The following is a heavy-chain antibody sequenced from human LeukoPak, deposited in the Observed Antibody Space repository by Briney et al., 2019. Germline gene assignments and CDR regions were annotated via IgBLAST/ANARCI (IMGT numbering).Heavy chain of an antibody. CDR2: ISSRGGTM. J-gene: IGHJ4*02. CDR1: GFSFSDYF. Sequence: GGSLRLSCTASGFSFSDYFMSWIRQAPGKGLEWIAHISSRGGTMYYADSVKGRSTISRDNAKNSLYLHMNSLRADDTAAYYCARDPGSYDYWGQGTLVTVSS. V-gene: IGHV3-11*01. CDR3: ARDPGSYDY. D-gene: IGHD3-10*01.